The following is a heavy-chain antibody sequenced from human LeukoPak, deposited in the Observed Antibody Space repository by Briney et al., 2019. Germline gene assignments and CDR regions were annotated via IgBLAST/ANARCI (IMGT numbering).Heavy chain of an antibody. CDR1: IGSISSSKW. V-gene: IGHV4-4*02. CDR2: IYLYGTT. Sequence: SETLSLTCSVSIGSISSSKWWSWVRQSPVKGLEWIGEIYLYGTTNYNPSFTSRVTMSVDRSRNQFSLKLTSVTAADTAVYYCATTDMFNWNDRWGYWGQGSLVTVSS. J-gene: IGHJ4*02. D-gene: IGHD1-20*01. CDR3: ATTDMFNWNDRWGY.